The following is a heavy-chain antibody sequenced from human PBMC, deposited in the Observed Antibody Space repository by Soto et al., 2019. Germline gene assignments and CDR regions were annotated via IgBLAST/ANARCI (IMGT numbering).Heavy chain of an antibody. V-gene: IGHV1-69*13. J-gene: IGHJ6*02. CDR3: ARSYCSSTSCSLYYYYGMDV. CDR2: IIPIFGTA. D-gene: IGHD2-2*01. CDR1: GGTFSSYV. Sequence: PVKVSCKASGGTFSSYVSSWVRQAPGQGLEWMGGIIPIFGTANYAQKFQGRVTITADESTSTAYMELSSLRSEDTAVYYCARSYCSSTSCSLYYYYGMDVWGQGTTVTVSS.